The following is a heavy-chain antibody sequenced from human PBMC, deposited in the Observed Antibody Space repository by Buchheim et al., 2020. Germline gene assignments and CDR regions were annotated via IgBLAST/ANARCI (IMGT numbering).Heavy chain of an antibody. CDR2: INTDGSRT. J-gene: IGHJ4*02. V-gene: IGHV3-74*02. Sequence: EVQLLESGGGLVQPGGSLRLSCAASGFTFSSYAMSWVRQAPGKGLVWVSRINTDGSRTSYADSVKGRFTISRDNAKNTVYLQMNSLRAEDTAVYYCASPGTRDEYDFDYWGQGAL. CDR3: ASPGTRDEYDFDY. CDR1: GFTFSSYA. D-gene: IGHD5-24*01.